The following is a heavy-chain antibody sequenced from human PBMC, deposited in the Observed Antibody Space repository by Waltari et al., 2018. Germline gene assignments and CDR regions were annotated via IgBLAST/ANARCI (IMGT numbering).Heavy chain of an antibody. V-gene: IGHV5-51*01. J-gene: IGHJ3*02. D-gene: IGHD3-10*01. CDR1: GYSFTSYW. CDR3: AISTMVQGVTDAFDI. CDR2: IYPGDSDT. Sequence: EVQLVQSGAEVKKTGESLKISCKGSGYSFTSYWIAWVRKLPGNGLEWMGIIYPGDSDTSDSPSFQGQVTISADKSISTAYLQWSSLKASDTAMYYCAISTMVQGVTDAFDIWGQGTMVTVSS.